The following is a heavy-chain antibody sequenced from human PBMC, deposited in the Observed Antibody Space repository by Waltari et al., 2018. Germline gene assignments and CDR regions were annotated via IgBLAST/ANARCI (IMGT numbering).Heavy chain of an antibody. V-gene: IGHV4-59*01. CDR2: IDYIGIT. Sequence: QVQLQESGPGLVKASETLSLTCTVSGVSMNGYLWHWIRQSPGKGLEWIGYIDYIGITYYDPSLKSRVTMSVDTSKSQFSLRLTSVTSEDTAFYYCAREIYGGNSRPFDFWGQGALVTVSS. CDR1: GVSMNGYL. D-gene: IGHD2-21*02. CDR3: AREIYGGNSRPFDF. J-gene: IGHJ4*02.